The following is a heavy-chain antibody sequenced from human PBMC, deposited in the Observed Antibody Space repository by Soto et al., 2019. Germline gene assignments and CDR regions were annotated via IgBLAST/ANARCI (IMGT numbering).Heavy chain of an antibody. Sequence: SETLSLTCTVSGDSISSGGFFWNWIRQHPGKGLEWIAYINYVGSHFYNPSLESRVTISIDTSKNQFSLKLSSVTAADTAVYYCAGEPYVYDLSGYYDNWGQGTLVTVSS. V-gene: IGHV4-31*02. CDR2: INYVGSH. D-gene: IGHD3-22*01. J-gene: IGHJ4*02. CDR3: AGEPYVYDLSGYYDN. CDR1: GDSISSGGFF.